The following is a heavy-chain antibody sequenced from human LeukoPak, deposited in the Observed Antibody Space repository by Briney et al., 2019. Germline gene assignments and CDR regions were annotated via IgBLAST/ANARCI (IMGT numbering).Heavy chain of an antibody. J-gene: IGHJ5*02. CDR1: GGSFRGYY. V-gene: IGHV4-34*01. CDR2: INHSGST. Sequence: SETLSLTCAVYGGSFRGYYWSWIRQPPGKGLEWIGEINHSGSTNYNPSLKSRVTISVDTSKNQFSLKLSSVTAADTAVYYRARAVAATTYNWFDPWGQGTLVTVSS. D-gene: IGHD2-15*01. CDR3: ARAVAATTYNWFDP.